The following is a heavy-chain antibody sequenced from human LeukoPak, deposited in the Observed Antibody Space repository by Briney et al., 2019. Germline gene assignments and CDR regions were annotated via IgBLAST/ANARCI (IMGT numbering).Heavy chain of an antibody. CDR1: GFTFSSYN. J-gene: IGHJ4*02. D-gene: IGHD6-19*01. V-gene: IGHV3-9*01. CDR2: ISWNSGSI. Sequence: PGGSLRLSCAASGFTFSSYNMNWVRQAPGKGLEWVSGISWNSGSIGYADSVKGRFTISRDNAKNSLYLQMNSLRAEDRALYYCAKDFSVGRQWLGFDYWGQGTLVTVSS. CDR3: AKDFSVGRQWLGFDY.